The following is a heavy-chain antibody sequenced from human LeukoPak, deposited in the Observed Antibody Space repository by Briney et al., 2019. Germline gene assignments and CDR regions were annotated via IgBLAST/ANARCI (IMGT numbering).Heavy chain of an antibody. V-gene: IGHV3-23*01. CDR3: VKDPHSGKSLT. CDR2: ISGSGRNT. Sequence: GGSLRLSCAASGFIFSNYAMTWVRQAPGKGLEWVSTISGSGRNTFYYADSVKGRLIISRDNSRNTLYLQMNSLRAEDTAVFYCVKDPHSGKSLTWGQGTMVTVSS. J-gene: IGHJ4*02. D-gene: IGHD6-25*01. CDR1: GFIFSNYA.